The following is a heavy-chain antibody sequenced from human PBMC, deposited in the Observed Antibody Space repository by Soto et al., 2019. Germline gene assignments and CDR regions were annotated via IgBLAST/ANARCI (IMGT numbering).Heavy chain of an antibody. CDR1: GGSVSSGSYY. J-gene: IGHJ4*02. CDR3: ARGYSYDSSGYSKTPFDY. V-gene: IGHV4-61*01. CDR2: IYYSGST. D-gene: IGHD3-22*01. Sequence: SETLSLTCTVSGGSVSSGSYYWSWIRQPPGKGLEWIGYIYYSGSTNYNPSLKSRVTISVDTSKNQFSLKLSSVTAADTAVYYCARGYSYDSSGYSKTPFDYWGQGTLVTVSS.